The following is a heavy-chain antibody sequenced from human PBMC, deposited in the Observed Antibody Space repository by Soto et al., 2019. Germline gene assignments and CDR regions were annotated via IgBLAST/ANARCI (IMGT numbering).Heavy chain of an antibody. D-gene: IGHD1-26*01. V-gene: IGHV1-69*06. CDR3: ARVGEWELLHFDY. CDR2: IIPIFGTA. Sequence: SVKVSCKASGGTFSSYAISWVRQAPGQGLEWMGGIIPIFGTANYAQKFQGRVTITADKSTSTAYMELSSLRSEDTAVYYCARVGEWELLHFDYWGQGTLVTVSS. CDR1: GGTFSSYA. J-gene: IGHJ4*02.